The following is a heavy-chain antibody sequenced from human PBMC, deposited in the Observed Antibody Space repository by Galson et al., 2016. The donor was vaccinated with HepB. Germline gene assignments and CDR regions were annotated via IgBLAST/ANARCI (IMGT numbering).Heavy chain of an antibody. V-gene: IGHV3-11*01. Sequence: SLRLSCAASGFIFSDHYMTWIRQAPGKGLEWIAYISRNSYDIYYADSVKGRFTISRDNARNSLYLHMNNVRVEDTAVYYYARGEDEFSTRWFFDSWGQGSLVTVSS. CDR1: GFIFSDHY. D-gene: IGHD2-15*01. CDR3: ARGEDEFSTRWFFDS. CDR2: ISRNSYDI. J-gene: IGHJ4*02.